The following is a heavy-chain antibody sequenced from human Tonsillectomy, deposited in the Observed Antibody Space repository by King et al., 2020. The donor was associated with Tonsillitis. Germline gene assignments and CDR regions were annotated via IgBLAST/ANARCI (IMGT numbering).Heavy chain of an antibody. CDR2: IYPGDSET. J-gene: IGHJ4*02. CDR3: ATTYCNGGSCYSGYGY. Sequence: MQLVQSGAEVKKPGESLRISCKASGYSFTGYWIAWVRQMPGKGLEWMGIIYPGDSETRYSPSFQGQVTISADKSISTAYLQWSSLKASDTAMYYCATTYCNGGSCYSGYGYWGQGTLVTVSS. V-gene: IGHV5-51*03. D-gene: IGHD2-15*01. CDR1: GYSFTGYW.